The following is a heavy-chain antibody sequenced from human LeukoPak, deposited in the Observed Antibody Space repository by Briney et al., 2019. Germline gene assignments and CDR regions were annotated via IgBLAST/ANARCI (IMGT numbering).Heavy chain of an antibody. Sequence: GGSLRLSCAASGFTFSSYEMNWVRQAPGKGLEWVSYISSSGSTIYYADSVKGRFTISRDNAKNSLYLQMNSLRAEDTAVYYCARGEEWELPYPAAFDIWGQGTMVTVSS. CDR1: GFTFSSYE. CDR2: ISSSGSTI. V-gene: IGHV3-48*03. CDR3: ARGEEWELPYPAAFDI. J-gene: IGHJ3*02. D-gene: IGHD1-26*01.